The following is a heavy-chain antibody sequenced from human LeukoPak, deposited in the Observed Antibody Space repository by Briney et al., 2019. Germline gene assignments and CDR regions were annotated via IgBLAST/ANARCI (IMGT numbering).Heavy chain of an antibody. CDR1: EYRFINYW. CDR2: IYPGHSET. Sequence: GEPLKISCKGSEYRFINYWIGWVRQMPGKGLEWMGMIYPGHSETRYNPSFQGQVTTPADKPISTAYLQWTSLRASDTAMYYCARLRDGSNWFDPWGQGTLVTVSS. CDR3: ARLRDGSNWFDP. V-gene: IGHV5-51*01. D-gene: IGHD5-24*01. J-gene: IGHJ5*02.